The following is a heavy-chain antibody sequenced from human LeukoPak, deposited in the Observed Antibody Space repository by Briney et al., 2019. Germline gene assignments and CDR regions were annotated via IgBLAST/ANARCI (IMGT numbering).Heavy chain of an antibody. CDR1: GYTFTSYG. CDR3: ARDEFTIFGVVIMPHYYYGMDV. CDR2: ISAYNGNT. V-gene: IGHV1-18*01. D-gene: IGHD3-3*01. Sequence: ASVKVSCKASGYTFTSYGISWVRQAPGQGLEWMGWISAYNGNTNYAQKLQGRVTMTTDTSTSTAYMELRSLRSDDTAVYYCARDEFTIFGVVIMPHYYYGMDVWGQGTTVTVSS. J-gene: IGHJ6*02.